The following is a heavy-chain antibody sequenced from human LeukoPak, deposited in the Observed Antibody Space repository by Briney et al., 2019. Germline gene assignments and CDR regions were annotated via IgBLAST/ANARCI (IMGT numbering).Heavy chain of an antibody. CDR3: ARDPYSGGYGAYYYYYMDV. CDR2: ITTSSSYM. J-gene: IGHJ6*03. CDR1: GFTFSTYN. D-gene: IGHD6-19*01. Sequence: GGSLRLSCAASGFTFSTYNMNWVRRTPGKGLEWVSSITTSSSYMFYADSVRGRFTISRDNAENSLYLQMNSLRDEDTAVYYCARDPYSGGYGAYYYYYMDVWGKGTTVTVSS. V-gene: IGHV3-21*01.